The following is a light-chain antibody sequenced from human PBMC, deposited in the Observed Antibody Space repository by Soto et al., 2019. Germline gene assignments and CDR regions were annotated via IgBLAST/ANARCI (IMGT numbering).Light chain of an antibody. CDR3: QQYYSTPLLT. J-gene: IGKJ4*02. Sequence: DIVMTQSPDSLAVSLGERATINCKSSQSVLYSSNNKNYFAWYQQKPGRPPKLLIYWASTRESGVPDRFSGSGSWTDFTLTISSMQAEDVAVYYCQQYYSTPLLTFGGGTKVEIK. CDR2: WAS. V-gene: IGKV4-1*01. CDR1: QSVLYSSNNKNY.